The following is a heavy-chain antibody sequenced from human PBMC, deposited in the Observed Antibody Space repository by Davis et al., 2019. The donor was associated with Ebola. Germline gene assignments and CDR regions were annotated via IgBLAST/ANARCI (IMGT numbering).Heavy chain of an antibody. J-gene: IGHJ4*02. CDR3: ARTLVTTVTLFDY. Sequence: MPSETLSLTCTVSGGSISSGDYYWSWIRQPPGTGLGWIGYIYYSGSTNYNPSLKSRVTISVDTSKNQFSLKLSSVTAADTAVYYCARTLVTTVTLFDYWGQGTLVTVSS. CDR1: GGSISSGDYY. CDR2: IYYSGST. V-gene: IGHV4-30-4*01. D-gene: IGHD4-11*01.